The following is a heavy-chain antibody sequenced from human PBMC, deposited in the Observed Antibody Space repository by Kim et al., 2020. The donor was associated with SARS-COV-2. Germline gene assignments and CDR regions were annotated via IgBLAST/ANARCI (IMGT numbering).Heavy chain of an antibody. CDR2: INPDSGGT. J-gene: IGHJ4*02. D-gene: IGHD3-22*01. Sequence: ASVKVSCKASGYTFTGYYINWVRQAPGQGLEWMGRINPDSGGTNYAQKFQGRVTLTRDTSISTVFMELRRLSSDDTAVYFCARDQRSGAGWSSGYYMGSDHWGQGTLVTVSS. V-gene: IGHV1-2*06. CDR1: GYTFTGYY. CDR3: ARDQRSGAGWSSGYYMGSDH.